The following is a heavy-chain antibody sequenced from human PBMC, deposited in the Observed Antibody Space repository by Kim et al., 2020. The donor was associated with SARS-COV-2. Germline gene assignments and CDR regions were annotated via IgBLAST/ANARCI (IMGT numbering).Heavy chain of an antibody. J-gene: IGHJ4*02. CDR2: IYYSGST. V-gene: IGHV4-59*01. D-gene: IGHD3-10*01. CDR3: ARVSPNYYGSGSYYYFDY. CDR1: GGSISSYY. Sequence: SETLSLTCTVSGGSISSYYWSWIRQPPGKGLEWIGYIYYSGSTNYNPSLKSRVTISVDTSKNQFSLKLSSVTAADTAVYYCARVSPNYYGSGSYYYFDYWGQGTLVSVSS.